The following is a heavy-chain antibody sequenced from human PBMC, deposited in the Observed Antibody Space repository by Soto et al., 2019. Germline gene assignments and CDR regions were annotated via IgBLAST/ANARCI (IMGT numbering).Heavy chain of an antibody. D-gene: IGHD2-8*01. CDR2: ISSNGGST. Sequence: EVQLVESGGGLVEPGGSLRLSCAASGFTFSSYAMHWVRQAPGKGLEYVSAISSNGGSTYYANSVKGRFTISRDNSKNTLYPQIGSLRVYDIAVYYCAREYCTNGVCYDAFDIWVQGTMVTVSS. CDR1: GFTFSSYA. V-gene: IGHV3-64*01. CDR3: AREYCTNGVCYDAFDI. J-gene: IGHJ3*02.